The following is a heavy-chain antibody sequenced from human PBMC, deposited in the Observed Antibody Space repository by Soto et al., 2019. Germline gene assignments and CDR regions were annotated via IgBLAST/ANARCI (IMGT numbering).Heavy chain of an antibody. Sequence: ESGGGLVQPGGSLRLSCAASGFTVSSNYMSWVRQAPGKGLEWVSVIYSGGSTYYADSVKGRFTISRDNSKNTLYLQMNSLRAEDTAVYYCARDSHGGYFDYWGQGTLVTVSS. V-gene: IGHV3-66*01. CDR2: IYSGGST. J-gene: IGHJ4*02. D-gene: IGHD4-17*01. CDR1: GFTVSSNY. CDR3: ARDSHGGYFDY.